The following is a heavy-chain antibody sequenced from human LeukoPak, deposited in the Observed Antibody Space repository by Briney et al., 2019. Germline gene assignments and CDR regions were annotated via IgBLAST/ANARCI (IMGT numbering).Heavy chain of an antibody. Sequence: ASVKVSCKASGYTFTGYYLHWVRQAPGQGLEWMGWISAYNGNTNYAQKLQGRVTMTTDTSTSTAYMELRSLRSDDTAVYYCARDGPYAAPSELDPWGQGTLVTVSS. D-gene: IGHD3-16*01. CDR3: ARDGPYAAPSELDP. CDR2: ISAYNGNT. V-gene: IGHV1-18*04. CDR1: GYTFTGYY. J-gene: IGHJ5*02.